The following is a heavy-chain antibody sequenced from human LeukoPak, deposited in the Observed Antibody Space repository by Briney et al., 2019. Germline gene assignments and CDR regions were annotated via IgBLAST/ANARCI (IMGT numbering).Heavy chain of an antibody. V-gene: IGHV4-38-2*02. D-gene: IGHD1-26*01. J-gene: IGHJ5*02. CDR3: ARVPVNIWENWFDP. CDR2: TYHTGSM. Sequence: SETLSLTCTVSGYSISSGYYWGWIRQPPGKGLEWIGITYHTGSMYYNPSLKSRVIISVDTAKNQFSLNVTSVTAADTAVYYCARVPVNIWENWFDPWGQGTLVTVSS. CDR1: GYSISSGYY.